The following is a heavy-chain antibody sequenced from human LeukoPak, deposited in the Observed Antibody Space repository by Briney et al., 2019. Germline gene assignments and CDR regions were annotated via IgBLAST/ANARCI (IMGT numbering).Heavy chain of an antibody. J-gene: IGHJ4*02. Sequence: GGSLRLSCAASGFTFSSYAMSWVRQAPGKGLEWVSAISGSGGSTYYGDSVKGWLIISTDNSKKPSYMQMNSLRAEDTAVYYCAKTEGITMIVVVITTLYYFDYWGQGTLVTVSS. CDR1: GFTFSSYA. CDR2: ISGSGGST. D-gene: IGHD3-22*01. V-gene: IGHV3-23*01. CDR3: AKTEGITMIVVVITTLYYFDY.